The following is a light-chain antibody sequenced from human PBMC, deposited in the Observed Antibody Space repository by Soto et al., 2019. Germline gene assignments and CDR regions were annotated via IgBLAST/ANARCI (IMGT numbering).Light chain of an antibody. CDR3: VSYTARSSYV. V-gene: IGLV2-8*01. CDR1: SSDVGGYNY. Sequence: QSALTQPPSASGSPGQSVTISCTGTSSDVGGYNYVSWYQQHPGKAPKLMIYEVSKRPSGVPDRFSGSKSGNTASLTVSGLQAEDEADYYCVSYTARSSYVFGTGTKLTVL. CDR2: EVS. J-gene: IGLJ1*01.